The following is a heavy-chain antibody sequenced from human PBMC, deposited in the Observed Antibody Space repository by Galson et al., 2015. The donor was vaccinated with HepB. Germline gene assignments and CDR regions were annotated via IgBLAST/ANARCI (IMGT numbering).Heavy chain of an antibody. V-gene: IGHV3-48*03. J-gene: IGHJ5*01. Sequence: SLRLSCAASGFTFSSYEMNWVRQAPGKGLEWVSYISASGSTIYYADSVKGRFTISRDNAKNSLYLQLNSLRAEDTAVYYCARDSYDLGLDSWGQGTLVTVSS. CDR2: ISASGSTI. CDR3: ARDSYDLGLDS. CDR1: GFTFSSYE. D-gene: IGHD3-3*01.